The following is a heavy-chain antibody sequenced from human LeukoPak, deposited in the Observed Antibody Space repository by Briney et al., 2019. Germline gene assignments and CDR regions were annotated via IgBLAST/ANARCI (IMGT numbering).Heavy chain of an antibody. CDR2: IYTSGST. CDR1: GGSISSYY. J-gene: IGHJ4*02. Sequence: TSETLSLTCTVSGGSISSYYWSWIRQPAGKGLEWIGRIYTSGSTSYNSSLKSRVTMSVDTSKNQFSLKLSSVTAADTAVYYCARDLGGYNCGYSLDYWGQGTLVSVSS. D-gene: IGHD5-18*01. CDR3: ARDLGGYNCGYSLDY. V-gene: IGHV4-4*07.